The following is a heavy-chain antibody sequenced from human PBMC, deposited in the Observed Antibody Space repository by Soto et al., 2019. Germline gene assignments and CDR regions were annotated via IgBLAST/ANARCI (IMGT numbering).Heavy chain of an antibody. D-gene: IGHD2-15*01. CDR1: GFTFSSYG. CDR3: ARDHTTGYCSGGSCQPFDY. Sequence: GGSLRLSCAASGFTFSSYGMHWVRQAPGKGLEWVAVIWYDGSNKYYADSVKGRFTISRDNSKNTLYLQMNSLRAEDTAVYYCARDHTTGYCSGGSCQPFDYWGQGTLVTVSS. CDR2: IWYDGSNK. V-gene: IGHV3-33*01. J-gene: IGHJ4*02.